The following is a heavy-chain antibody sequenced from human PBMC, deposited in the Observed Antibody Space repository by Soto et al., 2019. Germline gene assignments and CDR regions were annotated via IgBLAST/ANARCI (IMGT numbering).Heavy chain of an antibody. CDR2: IIPIFGTT. D-gene: IGHD5-12*01. V-gene: IGHV1-69*15. Sequence: QVQLVQSGAEVKKPGSSVKVSCKASGGTFSNYAITWVRQAPGQGLVWVARIIPIFGTTHVAQNFQGRVTIPAAESTTTAYMELRGLKSLDTAVYHGAKEVGADGYFGNWLDPCCPGRLITVSS. CDR3: AKEVGADGYFGNWLDP. J-gene: IGHJ5*02. CDR1: GGTFSNYA.